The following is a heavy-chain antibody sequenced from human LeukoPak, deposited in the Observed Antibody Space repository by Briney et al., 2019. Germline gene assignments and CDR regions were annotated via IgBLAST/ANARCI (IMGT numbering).Heavy chain of an antibody. J-gene: IGHJ1*01. V-gene: IGHV4-59*01. Sequence: SETLSLTCAVSGGSISSYYWSWIRQPPGKGLEWIGYIYYSGSTIYNPSLKSRVTISVDTSKNQFSLKLSSVTAADTAVYYCARYGDSIFELWGQGTLVTV. CDR1: GGSISSYY. D-gene: IGHD4-17*01. CDR2: IYYSGST. CDR3: ARYGDSIFEL.